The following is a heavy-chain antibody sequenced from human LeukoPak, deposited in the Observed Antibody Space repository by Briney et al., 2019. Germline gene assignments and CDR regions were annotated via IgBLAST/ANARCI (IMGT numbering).Heavy chain of an antibody. CDR2: ISASGTIT. V-gene: IGHV3-48*03. CDR1: GFTFSSYE. CDR3: TRGYSYGYIDY. J-gene: IGHJ4*02. D-gene: IGHD5-18*01. Sequence: GGSLRLSCAASGFTFSSYEMNWVRQAPGKGLEWISYISASGTITHYADSVEGRFTISRDNAKNSLYLQMNSLRAEDTAVYYCTRGYSYGYIDYWGQGTLVTVSS.